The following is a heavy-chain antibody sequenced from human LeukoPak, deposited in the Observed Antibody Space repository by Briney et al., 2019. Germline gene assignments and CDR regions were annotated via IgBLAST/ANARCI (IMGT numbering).Heavy chain of an antibody. Sequence: GGSLRLSCAASGFTFSSYSMNWVRQAPGKGLEWVSSISSSSSYIYYADSVKGRFTISRDNAKNSLYLQTNSLRAEDTAVYYCARDSGYGINYGMDVWGQGTTVTVSS. V-gene: IGHV3-21*01. CDR2: ISSSSSYI. D-gene: IGHD5-12*01. J-gene: IGHJ6*02. CDR3: ARDSGYGINYGMDV. CDR1: GFTFSSYS.